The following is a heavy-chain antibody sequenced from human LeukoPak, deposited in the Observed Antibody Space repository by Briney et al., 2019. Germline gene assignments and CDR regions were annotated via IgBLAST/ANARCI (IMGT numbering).Heavy chain of an antibody. CDR1: GFSLSNHW. Sequence: GGTLRLSCAASGFSLSNHWVTWVRQAPGKGPKWVAHINVDGSEKDFLDSVRGRFTISRDNSKNSVYLQMNTLRVGDTAVYHCARGHYGLDVWGQGTTVTVSS. CDR3: ARGHYGLDV. V-gene: IGHV3-7*01. J-gene: IGHJ6*02. CDR2: INVDGSEK.